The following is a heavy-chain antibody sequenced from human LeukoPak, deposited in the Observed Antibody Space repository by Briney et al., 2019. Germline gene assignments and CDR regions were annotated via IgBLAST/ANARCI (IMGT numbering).Heavy chain of an antibody. J-gene: IGHJ4*02. Sequence: GGSLRLSCAASGFTFSSYSMNWVRQAPGKGLEWVSSISSSSSYIYYADSVKGRFTISRDNAKNSLYLQMNSLRAEDTAVYYCARDPSGAYSSGWYPGYYFDYWGQGTLVTVSP. D-gene: IGHD6-19*01. CDR3: ARDPSGAYSSGWYPGYYFDY. V-gene: IGHV3-21*01. CDR1: GFTFSSYS. CDR2: ISSSSSYI.